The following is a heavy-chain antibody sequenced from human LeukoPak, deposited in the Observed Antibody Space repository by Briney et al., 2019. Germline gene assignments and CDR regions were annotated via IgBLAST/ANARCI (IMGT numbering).Heavy chain of an antibody. V-gene: IGHV3-21*01. J-gene: IGHJ4*02. CDR3: ARDLFDDYSLDY. CDR1: GFTFSSYS. CDR2: ISSSSIII. Sequence: GGSLRLSCAASGFTFSSYSMNWVRQAPGKGLEWVSSISSSSIIIYYADSVKGRFTISRDNAKNSLYLQVNSLRAEDTAVYYCARDLFDDYSLDYWGQGTLVTVSS. D-gene: IGHD3-16*01.